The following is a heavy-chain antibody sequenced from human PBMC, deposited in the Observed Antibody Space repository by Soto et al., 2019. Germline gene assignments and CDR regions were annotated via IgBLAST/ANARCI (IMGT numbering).Heavy chain of an antibody. CDR3: AKDAFSGITSFDL. Sequence: EVQLLESGGGLVQPGGSLRLSCAASGFTFSSYAMSWVRQAPGKGLEGVSSISGSDGSTYYADSVKGRFTISRDNSKNALYLQMHSLRAEDTAVYYCAKDAFSGITSFDLWGRGSLVTVSS. V-gene: IGHV3-23*01. CDR1: GFTFSSYA. CDR2: ISGSDGST. D-gene: IGHD3-3*01. J-gene: IGHJ2*01.